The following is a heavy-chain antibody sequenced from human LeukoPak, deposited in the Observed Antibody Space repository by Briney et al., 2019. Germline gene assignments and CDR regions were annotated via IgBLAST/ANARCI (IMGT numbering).Heavy chain of an antibody. CDR1: GFTFSSYW. CDR2: IKQDGSEK. J-gene: IGHJ4*02. CDR3: ARQSSGWYVGCFDY. V-gene: IGHV3-7*01. Sequence: GGSLRLSCAASGFTFSSYWMSWVRQAPGKGLEWVANIKQDGSEKYYVDSVKGRFTISRDNAKNSLYLQMNSLRAEDTAVYYCARQSSGWYVGCFDYWGQGTLVTVSS. D-gene: IGHD6-19*01.